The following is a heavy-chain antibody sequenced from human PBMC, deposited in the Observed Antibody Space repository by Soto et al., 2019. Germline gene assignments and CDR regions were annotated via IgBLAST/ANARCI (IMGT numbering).Heavy chain of an antibody. J-gene: IGHJ4*02. CDR2: IIPIFGTA. CDR3: ARGEGYSYCGPVGYFDY. Sequence: QVKLVQSGAEVKKPVSSVKVSCKASGGTFSSYAISWVRQAPGQGLEWMGGIIPIFGTANYAQKFQGRVTITADESTSTAYMELSSLRSEDTAVYYCARGEGYSYCGPVGYFDYWGQGTLVTVSS. CDR1: GGTFSSYA. D-gene: IGHD5-18*01. V-gene: IGHV1-69*01.